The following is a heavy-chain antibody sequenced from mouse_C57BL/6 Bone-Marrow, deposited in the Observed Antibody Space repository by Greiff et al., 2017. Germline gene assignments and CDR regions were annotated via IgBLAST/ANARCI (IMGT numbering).Heavy chain of an antibody. CDR1: GYTFTDYY. Sequence: EVQLQQSGPELVKPGASVKISCKASGYTFTDYYMNWVKQSHGKSLEWIGDINPNNGGTSYNQKFKGKATLTVDKSSSTAYMELRSLTSEDSAVYYCARSSLYYDYEIYFDYWGQGTTLTVSS. CDR2: INPNNGGT. D-gene: IGHD2-4*01. CDR3: ARSSLYYDYEIYFDY. V-gene: IGHV1-26*01. J-gene: IGHJ2*01.